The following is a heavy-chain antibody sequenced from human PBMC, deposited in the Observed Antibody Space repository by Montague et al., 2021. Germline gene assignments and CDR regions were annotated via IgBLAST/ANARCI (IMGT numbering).Heavy chain of an antibody. Sequence: SETLSLTCSVSGDSINGWYWSWIRQPPGKGLEWIGSVFYSGATNYNPSLKSRVTMSADTSKNQVSLKVNSVTAADTAVYYCARQGFYESGGLFIWGQGTLVTVSS. CDR1: GDSINGWY. D-gene: IGHD3-22*01. CDR2: VFYSGAT. CDR3: ARQGFYESGGLFI. V-gene: IGHV4-59*01. J-gene: IGHJ4*02.